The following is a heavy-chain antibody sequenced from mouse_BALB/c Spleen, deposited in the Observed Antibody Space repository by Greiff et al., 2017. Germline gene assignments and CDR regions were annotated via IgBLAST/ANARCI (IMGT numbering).Heavy chain of an antibody. D-gene: IGHD2-4*01. V-gene: IGHV5-17*02. CDR3: ARRYYDYDDAMDY. Sequence: EVKLMESGGGLVQPGGSRKLSCAASGFTFSSFGMHWVRQAPEKGLEWVAYISSGSSTIYYADTVKGRFTISRDNPKNTLFLQMTSLRSEDTAMYYCARRYYDYDDAMDYWGQGTSVTVSS. J-gene: IGHJ4*01. CDR1: GFTFSSFG. CDR2: ISSGSSTI.